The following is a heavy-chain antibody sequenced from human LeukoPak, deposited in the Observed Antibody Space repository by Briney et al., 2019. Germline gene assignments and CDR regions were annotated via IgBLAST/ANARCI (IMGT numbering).Heavy chain of an antibody. J-gene: IGHJ4*02. CDR1: GFTFSSYA. V-gene: IGHV3-23*01. CDR2: ISGSGGST. Sequence: PGGSLRLSCAASGFTFSSYAMSWVRQAPGKGLEWVSAISGSGGSTYYADSVKGRFTISRDNSKNTLYLQMNSLRAEDTAVYYCASQLDYYDSSGYRLFDYWGQGTLVTVSS. CDR3: ASQLDYYDSSGYRLFDY. D-gene: IGHD3-22*01.